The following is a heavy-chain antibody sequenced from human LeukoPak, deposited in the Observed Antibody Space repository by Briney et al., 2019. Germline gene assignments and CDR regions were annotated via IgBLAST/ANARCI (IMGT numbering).Heavy chain of an antibody. D-gene: IGHD1-26*01. CDR2: IYYSGST. V-gene: IGHV4-39*01. CDR3: ARHKWELLTFSDY. J-gene: IGHJ4*02. CDR1: GGSISSSSYY. Sequence: PPETLSLTCTVSGGSISSSSYYWGWIRQPPGKGLEWIGSIYYSGSTYYNPSLKSRVTISVDTSKNQFSLKLSSVTAADTAVYYCARHKWELLTFSDYWGQGTLVTVSS.